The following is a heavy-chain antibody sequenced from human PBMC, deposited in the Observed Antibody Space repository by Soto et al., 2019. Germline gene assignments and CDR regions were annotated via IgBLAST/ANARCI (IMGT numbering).Heavy chain of an antibody. Sequence: EVQLVESGGGLVQPGGSLRLSCAASGFTFSSYWMHWVRQVPGKGLLWVSRISGDGSSTNYADSVKGRFTIARDNAKNTLYLQMNSLRDEDTAMYYCALRIRGYDADGYFHHWGQGTLVTVSS. V-gene: IGHV3-74*01. CDR3: ALRIRGYDADGYFHH. J-gene: IGHJ1*01. CDR1: GFTFSSYW. CDR2: ISGDGSST. D-gene: IGHD5-12*01.